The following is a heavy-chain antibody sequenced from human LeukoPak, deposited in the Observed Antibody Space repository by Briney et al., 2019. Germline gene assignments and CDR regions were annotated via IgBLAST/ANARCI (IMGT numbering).Heavy chain of an antibody. D-gene: IGHD6-13*01. CDR3: ATLPRVFSSSWYFDY. CDR1: GYTLTELS. J-gene: IGHJ4*02. V-gene: IGHV1-24*01. Sequence: ASVKVSRKVSGYTLTELSMHWVRQAPGKGLEWVGGFDPEDGETIYAQKFQGRVTMTEDTSTDTAYMELSSLRSEDTAVYYCATLPRVFSSSWYFDYWGQGTLVTVSS. CDR2: FDPEDGET.